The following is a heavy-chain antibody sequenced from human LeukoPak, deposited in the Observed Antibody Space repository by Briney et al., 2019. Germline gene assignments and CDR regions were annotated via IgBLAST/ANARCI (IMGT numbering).Heavy chain of an antibody. Sequence: PSQTLSLTCTVSGDSISSGSYYWSWIRQPAGKGLEWIGRIYGSGRTNYNLSLKSRVTISVDTSKNQFSLKLSSVTAADTAVYYCARRGWELPYDIWGQGTMVTVSS. J-gene: IGHJ3*02. CDR3: ARRGWELPYDI. V-gene: IGHV4-61*02. CDR2: IYGSGRT. CDR1: GDSISSGSYY. D-gene: IGHD1-26*01.